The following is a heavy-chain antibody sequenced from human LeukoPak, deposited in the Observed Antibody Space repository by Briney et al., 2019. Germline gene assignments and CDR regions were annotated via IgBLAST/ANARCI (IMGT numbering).Heavy chain of an antibody. Sequence: PGGSLRLSCAASGFTFNTYGMSWVRQAPGKGLEWVANIKQDGSQKSYVDSVKGRFTISRDNANNLLYLQMNSLRAEDTAVYYCARESFAARWDWGQGTLVTVSS. J-gene: IGHJ4*02. D-gene: IGHD6-6*01. CDR2: IKQDGSQK. CDR3: ARESFAARWD. V-gene: IGHV3-7*01. CDR1: GFTFNTYG.